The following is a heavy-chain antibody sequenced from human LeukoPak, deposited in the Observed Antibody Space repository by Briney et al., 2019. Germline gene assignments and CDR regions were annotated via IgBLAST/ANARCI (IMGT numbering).Heavy chain of an antibody. Sequence: GGSLRLSCAASGFTFDDYAMHWIRQAPGQSPEWVSLISWDGGSTFYADSVRGRFTISRDNSRNSLYLQMNSLRADDTALYYCVKDLGDTTSAHFDYWGQGTLVTVSS. D-gene: IGHD1-26*01. CDR1: GFTFDDYA. CDR2: ISWDGGST. V-gene: IGHV3-43D*03. J-gene: IGHJ4*02. CDR3: VKDLGDTTSAHFDY.